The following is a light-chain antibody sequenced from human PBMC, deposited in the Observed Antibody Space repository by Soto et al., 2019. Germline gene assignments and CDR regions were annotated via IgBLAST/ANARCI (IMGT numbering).Light chain of an antibody. V-gene: IGKV3-11*01. CDR3: QQRSSWIT. CDR2: DAS. Sequence: IVMTQSPATLSVSPGERATLSCRASETVATNLAWYQQKPGQAPRLLIYDASNRATGIPARFSGSGSATDFTLTISSLEPEDFAVYYCQQRSSWITFGQGTRRRL. J-gene: IGKJ5*01. CDR1: ETVATN.